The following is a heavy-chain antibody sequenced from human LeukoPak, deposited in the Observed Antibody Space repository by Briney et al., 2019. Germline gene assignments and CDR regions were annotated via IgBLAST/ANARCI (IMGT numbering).Heavy chain of an antibody. CDR2: IYYSGST. CDR1: GGSISSSSYY. V-gene: IGHV4-39*07. J-gene: IGHJ4*02. D-gene: IGHD6-13*01. CDR3: ARQAAAGTGAYFDY. Sequence: SETLSLTCTVSGGSISSSSYYWGWIRQPPGKGLEWIGYIYYSGSTYYNPSLKSRVTMSVDTSKNQFSLKLSSVTAVDTAVYYCARQAAAGTGAYFDYWGQGTLVTVSS.